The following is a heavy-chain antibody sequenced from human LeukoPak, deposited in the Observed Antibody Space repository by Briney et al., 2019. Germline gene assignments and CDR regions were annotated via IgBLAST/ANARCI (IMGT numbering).Heavy chain of an antibody. CDR2: IIPIFGTA. CDR1: GGTFSSYA. CDR3: ARANTVTHETDWFDP. Sequence: SVTVSCKASGGTFSSYAISWVRQAPGQGLEWMGGIIPIFGTANYAQKFQGRVTITADEFTSTAYMELSSLRSEDTAVYYCARANTVTHETDWFDPWGQGTLVTVSS. J-gene: IGHJ5*02. D-gene: IGHD4-17*01. V-gene: IGHV1-69*01.